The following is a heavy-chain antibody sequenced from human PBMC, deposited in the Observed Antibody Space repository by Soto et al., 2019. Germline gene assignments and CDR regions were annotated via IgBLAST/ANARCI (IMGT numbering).Heavy chain of an antibody. D-gene: IGHD2-8*01. CDR1: GYTFTSYY. Sequence: QVQLVQSGAEVKKPGASVKVSCKASGYTFTSYYMHWVRQAPGQGLEWMGIINPSGGSTSYAQKFQGSVTMTRDTSTSTVYMELSSLRSEDTAVYYCARQARYCTNGVCSAYGMDVWGQGTTVNVSS. J-gene: IGHJ6*02. V-gene: IGHV1-46*01. CDR3: ARQARYCTNGVCSAYGMDV. CDR2: INPSGGST.